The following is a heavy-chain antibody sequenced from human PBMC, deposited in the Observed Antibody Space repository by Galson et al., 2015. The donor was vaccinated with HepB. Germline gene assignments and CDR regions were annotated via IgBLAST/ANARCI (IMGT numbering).Heavy chain of an antibody. CDR3: TRGPKSGFGGTFHY. CDR1: GFSFSSYA. V-gene: IGHV3-30*04. D-gene: IGHD3-3*01. CDR2: IAYDGTNK. J-gene: IGHJ4*02. Sequence: SLRLSCAASGFSFSSYAMHWVRQAPGKGLEWVAIIAYDGTNKYYADSVKGRFTISRDNSESTLYLQMNSLRAGDTAVYYSTRGPKSGFGGTFHYWGQGTLVTVSS.